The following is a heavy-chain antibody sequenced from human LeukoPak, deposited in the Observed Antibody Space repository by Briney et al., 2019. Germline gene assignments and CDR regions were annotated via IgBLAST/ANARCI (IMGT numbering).Heavy chain of an antibody. D-gene: IGHD5-18*01. Sequence: PSETLFLTCAVYGGSFSGYYWSWIRQPPGKGLEWIGEINHSGSTNYNPSLKSRVTISVDTSKNQFSLKLSSVTAADTAVYYCARGQGGYSRYYYYGMDVWGQGTTVTVSS. CDR1: GGSFSGYY. V-gene: IGHV4-34*01. CDR3: ARGQGGYSRYYYYGMDV. J-gene: IGHJ6*02. CDR2: INHSGST.